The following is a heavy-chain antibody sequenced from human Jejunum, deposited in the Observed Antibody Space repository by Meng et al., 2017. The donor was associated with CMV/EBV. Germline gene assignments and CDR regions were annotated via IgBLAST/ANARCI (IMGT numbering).Heavy chain of an antibody. CDR2: ISHDAMNS. Sequence: MHWVRQAPGKGLEWVAVISHDAMNSYYSESVRGRFIISRDNSKDTLYLQMNGLRRDDAAVYFCAREIVGATRREAYYFATWGQGTAVTVSS. J-gene: IGHJ4*02. V-gene: IGHV3-30*14. D-gene: IGHD1-26*01. CDR3: AREIVGATRREAYYFAT.